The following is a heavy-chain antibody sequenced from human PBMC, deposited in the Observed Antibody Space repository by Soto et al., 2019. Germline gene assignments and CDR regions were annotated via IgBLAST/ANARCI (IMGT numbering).Heavy chain of an antibody. J-gene: IGHJ4*02. V-gene: IGHV4-59*01. D-gene: IGHD6-13*01. CDR2: VYYTGST. Sequence: LSLTCTVSGGSISSYFYIWVRQPPGKGLEWIGSVYYTGSTDYNPSLKSRVTISVDTSKTQFSLNLRSVTAADTAVYYRARDLAAVPRAFDYWGRGTLVTVSS. CDR3: ARDLAAVPRAFDY. CDR1: GGSISSYF.